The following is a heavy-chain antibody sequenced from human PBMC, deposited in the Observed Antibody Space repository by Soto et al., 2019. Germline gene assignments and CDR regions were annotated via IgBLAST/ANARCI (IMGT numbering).Heavy chain of an antibody. CDR1: AFSLKTYW. D-gene: IGHD3-10*01. J-gene: IGHJ4*02. CDR3: ATGGSGTYYLGPLDY. V-gene: IGHV3-7*01. CDR2: IRQYGDET. Sequence: EVQLVESGGGLVLPGGSLRLSCVGSAFSLKTYWMAWVRQAPGKGLECVANIRQYGDETFYVDSVKGRFTISRDNANNSVYLQMDNLRADDTGVYYGATGGSGTYYLGPLDYWGEGTMVIVSS.